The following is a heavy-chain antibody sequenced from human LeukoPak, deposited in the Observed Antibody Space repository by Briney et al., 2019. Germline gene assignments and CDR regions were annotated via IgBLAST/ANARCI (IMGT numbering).Heavy chain of an antibody. CDR2: ISYDGSKR. CDR3: ARTDYGDYVSDGYYFDY. V-gene: IGHV3-30*04. D-gene: IGHD4-17*01. Sequence: PGGSLRLSCAASGFTFSSYAMGWVRQAPGKGLEWVALISYDGSKRYSADSVKGRFTISRDNSKSTVYLQMNSLRAEDTAVYYCARTDYGDYVSDGYYFDYWGQGTLVTVSS. J-gene: IGHJ4*02. CDR1: GFTFSSYA.